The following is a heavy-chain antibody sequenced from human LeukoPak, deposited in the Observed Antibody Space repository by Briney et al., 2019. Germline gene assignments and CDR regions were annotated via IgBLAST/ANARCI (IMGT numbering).Heavy chain of an antibody. CDR1: GGSISSSSYY. CDR3: ARRQDVVVTYYFDY. Sequence: SETLSLTCTVSGGSISSSSYYWSWIRQPPGKGLEWIGEINHSGSTNYNPSLKSRVTISVDTSKNQFSLKLSSVTAADTAVYYCARRQDVVVTYYFDYWGQGTLVTVSS. J-gene: IGHJ4*02. D-gene: IGHD2-21*02. V-gene: IGHV4-39*07. CDR2: INHSGST.